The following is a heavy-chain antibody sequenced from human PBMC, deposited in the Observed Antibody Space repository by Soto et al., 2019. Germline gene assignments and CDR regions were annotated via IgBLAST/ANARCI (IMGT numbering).Heavy chain of an antibody. J-gene: IGHJ4*02. CDR3: ASNTRYDPPDY. CDR2: ISVSGGST. V-gene: IGHV3-23*01. CDR1: GFTFSSYS. D-gene: IGHD3-16*01. Sequence: EVQLLESGGGLVQPGGSLRLSCAASGFTFSSYSMSWVRQAPGKGLAWVSGISVSGGSTYYDDSVKGRFTISRDNSKNTLYLQMNSLRAEDTAVYYCASNTRYDPPDYWGQGTLVTVSS.